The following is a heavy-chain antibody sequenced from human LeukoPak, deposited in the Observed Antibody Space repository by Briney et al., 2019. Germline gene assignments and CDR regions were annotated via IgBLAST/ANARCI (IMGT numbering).Heavy chain of an antibody. V-gene: IGHV3-48*01. CDR2: ISSSSGVI. CDR1: GFTFSSYS. J-gene: IGHJ4*02. D-gene: IGHD7-27*01. CDR3: ARPLTGKPYSFDY. Sequence: PGGSLRLSCVASGFTFSSYSMKWVRQAPGKGLEWVSYISSSSGVIYYADSVKGRFTVSRDNAKNSLYLKMNSLRAEDTAVYYCARPLTGKPYSFDYWGQGSLVTVSS.